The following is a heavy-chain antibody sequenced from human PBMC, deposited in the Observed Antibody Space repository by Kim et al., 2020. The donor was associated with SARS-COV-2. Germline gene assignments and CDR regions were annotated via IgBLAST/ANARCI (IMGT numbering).Heavy chain of an antibody. D-gene: IGHD3-10*01. CDR2: ISAYNGNT. CDR3: ARDASGYYGSGSYLDY. CDR1: GYTFTSYG. J-gene: IGHJ4*02. V-gene: IGHV1-18*01. Sequence: ASVKVSCKASGYTFTSYGISWVRQAPGQGLEWMGWISAYNGNTNYAQKLQGRVTMTTDTSTSTDYMELRSLRSDDTAVYYCARDASGYYGSGSYLDYWGQGTLVTVSS.